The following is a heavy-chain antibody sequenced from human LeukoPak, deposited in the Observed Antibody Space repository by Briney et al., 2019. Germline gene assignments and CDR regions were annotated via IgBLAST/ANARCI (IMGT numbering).Heavy chain of an antibody. CDR1: GGSISSYY. CDR3: ARAVYDSSGYWHPFDY. Sequence: PSETLSLTCTVSGGSISSYYWSWIRQPAGKGLEWIGRIYTSGGTNYNPSLKSRVTMSVDTSKNQFSLKLSSVTAADTAVYYCARAVYDSSGYWHPFDYWGQGTLVTVSS. D-gene: IGHD3-22*01. CDR2: IYTSGGT. V-gene: IGHV4-4*07. J-gene: IGHJ4*02.